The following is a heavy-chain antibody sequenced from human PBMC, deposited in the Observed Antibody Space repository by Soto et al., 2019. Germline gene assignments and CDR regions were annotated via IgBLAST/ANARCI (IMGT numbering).Heavy chain of an antibody. D-gene: IGHD3-10*01. CDR3: ARDYYGSGSYYNCL. CDR2: IYYSGST. V-gene: IGHV4-30-4*01. CDR1: GGSISSGDYY. J-gene: IGHJ4*02. Sequence: SETLSLTCTVSGGSISSGDYYWSWIRQPPGKGLEWIGYIYYSGSTYYNPSLKSRVTISVDTSKNQFSLKLSSVTAADTAVYYCARDYYGSGSYYNCLWGQRTLVTVS.